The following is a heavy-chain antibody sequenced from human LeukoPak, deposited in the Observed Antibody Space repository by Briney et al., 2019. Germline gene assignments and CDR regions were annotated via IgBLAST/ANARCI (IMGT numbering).Heavy chain of an antibody. CDR1: GGSISSSSYY. Sequence: SETLSLTCTVSGGSISSSSYYWGWIRQPPGKGLEWIGSIYYSGSTYYNPSLKSRVTISVDTSKNQFSLKLSSVTAADTAVYYCARYKSSSDFDYWGQGTLVTVSS. D-gene: IGHD6-6*01. CDR2: IYYSGST. CDR3: ARYKSSSDFDY. J-gene: IGHJ4*02. V-gene: IGHV4-39*01.